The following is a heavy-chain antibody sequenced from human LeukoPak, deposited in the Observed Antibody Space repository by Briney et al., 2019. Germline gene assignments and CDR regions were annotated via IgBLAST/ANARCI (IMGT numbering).Heavy chain of an antibody. CDR3: ARTGYSSGWYGSFDI. J-gene: IGHJ3*02. CDR2: IYPGDSDT. V-gene: IGHV5-51*01. D-gene: IGHD6-19*01. CDR1: GYSFTNYW. Sequence: GESLKISCKGSGYSFTNYWIGWVRQMSWKGLEWMGIIYPGDSDTRYSPSFQGQVTISADKSIITAYLQWSSLKASDTAMYYCARTGYSSGWYGSFDIWGQGTLVTVSS.